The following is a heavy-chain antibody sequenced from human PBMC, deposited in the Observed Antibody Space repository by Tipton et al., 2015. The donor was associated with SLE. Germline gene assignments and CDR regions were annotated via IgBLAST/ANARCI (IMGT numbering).Heavy chain of an antibody. CDR1: GGSISSGGYY. J-gene: IGHJ5*02. Sequence: TLSLTCTVSGGSISSGGYYWSWIRQHPGKGLEWIGYIYYSGSTYYNPSLKSRVTISVDTSKNQFSLKLSSVTAADTAVYYCARDGRGGYRPRIAAALPIDPWGQGTLVTVSS. V-gene: IGHV4-31*03. CDR3: ARDGRGGYRPRIAAALPIDP. D-gene: IGHD6-13*01. CDR2: IYYSGST.